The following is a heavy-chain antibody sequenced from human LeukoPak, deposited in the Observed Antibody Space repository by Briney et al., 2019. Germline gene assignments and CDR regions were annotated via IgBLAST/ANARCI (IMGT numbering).Heavy chain of an antibody. V-gene: IGHV3-30*18. D-gene: IGHD5-18*01. J-gene: IGHJ3*02. CDR1: GFTFSSYG. Sequence: GGCLRLSCAASGFTFSSYGMHWVRRAPGKGVEWGALISFDGSKKYLADSVKGRFTISRDNSKNTLYRQMNSLIPDDTAVYYCAKGRQQWWTFDALDIWGQETMVTVSS. CDR2: ISFDGSKK. CDR3: AKGRQQWWTFDALDI.